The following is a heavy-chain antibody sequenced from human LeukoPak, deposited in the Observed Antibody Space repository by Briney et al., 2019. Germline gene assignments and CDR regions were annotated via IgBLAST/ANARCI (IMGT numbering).Heavy chain of an antibody. V-gene: IGHV3-48*03. Sequence: GGSLRLSCAASGFTFSSYEMNWVRQAPGKGLEWVSYISSSGSTIYYADSVKGRFTISRDNAKNSLYLQMNSLRAEDTAVYYCASLQSGYDSSGYYVWGQGTLVTVSS. CDR3: ASLQSGYDSSGYYV. CDR1: GFTFSSYE. CDR2: ISSSGSTI. D-gene: IGHD3-22*01. J-gene: IGHJ4*02.